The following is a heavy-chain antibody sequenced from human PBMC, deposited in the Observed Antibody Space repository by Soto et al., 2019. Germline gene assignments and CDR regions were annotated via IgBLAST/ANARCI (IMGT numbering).Heavy chain of an antibody. Sequence: QVQLVQSGAEVKKPGASVKVSCKASGYTFIGYYIHWVRQAPGQGLEWMGRINPRSGDTTYAQKFQGRLTMTRDTSISTAYMELSSLGSDDTAVDYCGRDGVGDTPLGWFDPWGQGSQVTVSS. CDR1: GYTFIGYY. CDR2: INPRSGDT. J-gene: IGHJ5*02. CDR3: GRDGVGDTPLGWFDP. V-gene: IGHV1-2*06. D-gene: IGHD1-26*01.